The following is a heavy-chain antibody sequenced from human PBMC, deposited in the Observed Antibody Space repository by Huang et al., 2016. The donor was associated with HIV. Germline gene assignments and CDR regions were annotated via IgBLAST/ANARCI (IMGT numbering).Heavy chain of an antibody. CDR3: AAELHVIPWPDFLLDY. Sequence: QVQGVQSGAEVKEPGASVEVACRVSGSTLPELGIHWVRQAPGKGLEWLVGIDPEDAQRVYRPACQGRRTMTEDTSTDTAYMELSSLRSEDSAVYYCAAELHVIPWPDFLLDYWGQGTLVTVSS. J-gene: IGHJ4*02. CDR2: IDPEDAQR. CDR1: GSTLPELG. V-gene: IGHV1-24*01. D-gene: IGHD2-21*01.